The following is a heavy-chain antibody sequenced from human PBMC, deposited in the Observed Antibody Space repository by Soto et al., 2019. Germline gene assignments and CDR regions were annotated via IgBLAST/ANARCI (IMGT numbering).Heavy chain of an antibody. CDR1: GFTFSYYA. CDR2: IDFSGGET. Sequence: GSLRLSCAASGFTFSYYAMSWVRQAPGKGLEWVSTIDFSGGETYYADSVKGRFSISRDNSKRTLYLQLNSLRAEDTAVYFCAKVVQGGDILTMDYWGQGTKVTVSS. V-gene: IGHV3-23*01. J-gene: IGHJ4*02. D-gene: IGHD3-9*01. CDR3: AKVVQGGDILTMDY.